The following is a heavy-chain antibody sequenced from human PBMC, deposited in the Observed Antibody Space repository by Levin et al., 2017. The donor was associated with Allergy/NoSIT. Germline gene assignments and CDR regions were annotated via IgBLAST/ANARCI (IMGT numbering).Heavy chain of an antibody. Sequence: SETLSLTCTVSGGSISTYKWSWIRQSPGKGLEWIGHIFYTGDTKSNPSLKSRVTLSVDPSQSQFSLNLSALTAADTAVYYCARGYRSTWPYWYFDLWGRGTLVTVSS. D-gene: IGHD4-11*01. CDR1: GGSISTYK. CDR3: ARGYRSTWPYWYFDL. V-gene: IGHV4-59*01. CDR2: IFYTGDT. J-gene: IGHJ2*01.